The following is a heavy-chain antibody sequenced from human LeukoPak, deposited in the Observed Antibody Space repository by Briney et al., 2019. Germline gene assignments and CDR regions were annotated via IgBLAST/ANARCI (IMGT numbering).Heavy chain of an antibody. D-gene: IGHD6-19*01. CDR2: ISGSGGST. Sequence: GGSLRLSCAGSGFSFGSYAMSWVRQAPGKGLEWVSAISGSGGSTYYADSVKGRFTISRDNSKNTLYLQMNSLRAEDTAVYYCAIAVAGTPFDYWGQGTLVTVSS. CDR1: GFSFGSYA. CDR3: AIAVAGTPFDY. V-gene: IGHV3-23*01. J-gene: IGHJ4*02.